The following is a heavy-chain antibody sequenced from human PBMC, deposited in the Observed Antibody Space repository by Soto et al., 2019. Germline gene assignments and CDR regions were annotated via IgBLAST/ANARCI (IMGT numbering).Heavy chain of an antibody. CDR2: ISSSSSTI. V-gene: IGHV3-48*01. D-gene: IGHD6-13*01. J-gene: IGHJ4*02. CDR3: ARVGYSSSWYSDY. Sequence: GGSLRLSCAASGFTFSSYSMNWVRQAPGKGLEWVSYISSSSSTIYYADSVKGRFTISRDNAKNSLYLQMNSLRAEDTAVYYCARVGYSSSWYSDYWGQGTLVTVSS. CDR1: GFTFSSYS.